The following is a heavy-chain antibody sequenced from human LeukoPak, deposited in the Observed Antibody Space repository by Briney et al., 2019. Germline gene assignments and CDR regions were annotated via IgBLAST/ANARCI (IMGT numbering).Heavy chain of an antibody. J-gene: IGHJ6*03. CDR1: GYTFTSYY. D-gene: IGHD5-24*01. CDR2: INPSGGST. CDR3: ARDVEMATIWTLYYYYYMDV. V-gene: IGHV1-46*01. Sequence: ASVKVSCKASGYTFTSYYMHWVRQAPGQGLEWMGIINPSGGSTSYAHKFQGRVTMTRDMSTSTVYMELSSLRSEDTAVYYCARDVEMATIWTLYYYYYMDVWGEGTTVTVPS.